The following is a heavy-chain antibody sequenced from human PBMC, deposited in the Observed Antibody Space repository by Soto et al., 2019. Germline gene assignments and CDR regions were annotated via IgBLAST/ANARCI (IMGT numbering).Heavy chain of an antibody. V-gene: IGHV1-18*01. CDR1: GNTFTNFG. CDR3: ARVIPGAEAWFHP. CDR2: ISPYTDYP. J-gene: IGHJ5*02. Sequence: QGQLVQSGVEVTKPGASVKVSCSAPGNTFTNFGVTWVRQAPGQALEWMGWISPYTDYPSYAQKFQGRVTMTIDTSTSTAYLDLRSLTSDDTAVYYCARVIPGAEAWFHPWGQGTLVTVSS. D-gene: IGHD2-2*01.